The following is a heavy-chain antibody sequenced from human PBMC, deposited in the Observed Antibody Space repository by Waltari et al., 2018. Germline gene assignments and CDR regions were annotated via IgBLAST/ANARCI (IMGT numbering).Heavy chain of an antibody. D-gene: IGHD3-3*01. V-gene: IGHV4-59*01. CDR3: ARYRDRGYYKGYGMDV. Sequence: QVQLQESGPGLVKPSETLSLTCTVSGGSISSYYWTWIRQPPGKGLEWIGYIYYSGSTNYNPSLKSRVTISVDTSKNQFSLKLSSVTAADTAVYYCARYRDRGYYKGYGMDVWGQGTTVTVSS. CDR1: GGSISSYY. CDR2: IYYSGST. J-gene: IGHJ6*02.